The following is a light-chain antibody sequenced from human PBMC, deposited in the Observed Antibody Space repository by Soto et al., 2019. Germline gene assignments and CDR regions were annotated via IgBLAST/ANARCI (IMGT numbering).Light chain of an antibody. J-gene: IGLJ2*01. CDR2: KNT. CDR1: SSNIGSNY. Sequence: QSVLTQPPSASVTPGQRVTISCSGSSSNIGSNYVYWYKQLPGTAPRLLMYKNTQRPSGVPDRFSGSKSGTSASLAISGLRSEDEADYYCATWDDRLRGVVFGGGTKLTVL. CDR3: ATWDDRLRGVV. V-gene: IGLV1-47*01.